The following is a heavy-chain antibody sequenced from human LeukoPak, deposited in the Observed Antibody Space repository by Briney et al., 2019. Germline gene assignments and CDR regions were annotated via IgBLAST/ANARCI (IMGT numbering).Heavy chain of an antibody. CDR1: GGTFSSYA. CDR2: ISAYNGNT. D-gene: IGHD6-19*01. Sequence: ASVKVSCKASGGTFSSYAISWVRQAPGQGLEWMGWISAYNGNTNYAQKLQGRVTMTTDTSTSTAYMELRSLRSDDTAVYYCARQVAVAGTRDYYYYGMDVWGQGTTVTVSS. J-gene: IGHJ6*02. CDR3: ARQVAVAGTRDYYYYGMDV. V-gene: IGHV1-18*01.